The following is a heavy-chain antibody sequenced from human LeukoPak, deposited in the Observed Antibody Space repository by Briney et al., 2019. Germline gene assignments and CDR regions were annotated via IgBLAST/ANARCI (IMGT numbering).Heavy chain of an antibody. CDR3: ARGQVETAIPGDY. D-gene: IGHD2-21*02. V-gene: IGHV3-33*01. Sequence: GGSLRLSCAASGFIFSNYGMHWVRQAPGKGLEWVAVIWYDGSNKYHADSVKGRFTISRDNSKDTLYLQMNSLRAEDTAVYYCARGQVETAIPGDYWGQGTLVTVSS. CDR2: IWYDGSNK. J-gene: IGHJ4*02. CDR1: GFIFSNYG.